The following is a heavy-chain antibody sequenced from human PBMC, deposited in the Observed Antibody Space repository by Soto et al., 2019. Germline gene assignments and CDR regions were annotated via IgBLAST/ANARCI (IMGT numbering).Heavy chain of an antibody. CDR3: ARDTSNYFDF. J-gene: IGHJ4*02. V-gene: IGHV1-18*01. CDR2: ISTYNGNT. CDR1: GYTFNTYY. Sequence: ASVKVSCKTSGYTFNTYYISWLRQAPGQGLEWIGWISTYNGNTNYVPKFQGRITMTTDTSTSTAYMELRSLRPDDTALYFCARDTSNYFDFWGQGTPVTVSS. D-gene: IGHD2-2*01.